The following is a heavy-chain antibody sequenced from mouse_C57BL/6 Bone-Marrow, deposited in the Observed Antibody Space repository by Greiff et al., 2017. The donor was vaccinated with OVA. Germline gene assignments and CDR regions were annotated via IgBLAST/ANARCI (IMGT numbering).Heavy chain of an antibody. V-gene: IGHV1-26*01. CDR2: INPNNGGT. CDR1: GYTFTDYY. CDR3: ASTVRDY. J-gene: IGHJ2*01. D-gene: IGHD1-1*01. Sequence: EVQLQQSGPELVKPGASVKISCKASGYTFTDYYMNWVKQSHGKSLEWIGDINPNNGGTSYNQKFKGKATLTVDKSSSTAYMELRSLTSEDSAVYYCASTVRDYWGQGTTLTVSS.